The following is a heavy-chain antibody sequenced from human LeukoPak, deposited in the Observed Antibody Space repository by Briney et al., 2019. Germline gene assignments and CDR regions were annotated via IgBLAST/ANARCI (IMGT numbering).Heavy chain of an antibody. CDR2: INPNSGGT. CDR1: GYTFTSYY. Sequence: RASVKVSCKASGYTFTSYYMHWVRQVPGQGLEWMGRINPNSGGTNYAQKFQGRVTMTRDTSISTAYMELSRLRSDDTAVYYCARVSPKGYYDSSGYYTYWGQGTLVTVSS. D-gene: IGHD3-22*01. CDR3: ARVSPKGYYDSSGYYTY. J-gene: IGHJ4*02. V-gene: IGHV1-2*06.